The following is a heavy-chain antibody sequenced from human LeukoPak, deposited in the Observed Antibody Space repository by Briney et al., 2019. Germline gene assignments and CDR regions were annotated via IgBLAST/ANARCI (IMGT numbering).Heavy chain of an antibody. V-gene: IGHV3-33*01. CDR3: ARTPYSSGWYSSNDY. D-gene: IGHD6-19*01. CDR1: GFTFSSYG. CDR2: IWYDGTNK. J-gene: IGHJ4*02. Sequence: GGSLRLSCAASGFTFSSYGMHWVRQAPGKGLEWVAVIWYDGTNKYYADSVKGRFTISRDNSKNTLFLQMNSLRAEDTAVYYCARTPYSSGWYSSNDYWGQGTVVTVSS.